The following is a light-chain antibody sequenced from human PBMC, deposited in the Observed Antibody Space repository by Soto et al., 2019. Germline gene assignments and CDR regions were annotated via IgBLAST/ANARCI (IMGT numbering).Light chain of an antibody. CDR2: DVS. CDR3: SSYTRSSTL. V-gene: IGLV2-14*01. J-gene: IGLJ2*01. CDR1: SSDVGGYNY. Sequence: QSVLTQPASVSGSPGQSITISCTGTSSDVGGYNYVSWYQQHPGKAPKLMIYDVSNRPSGVSNRFSGSKSGNTASLTISGLPAEDEADYYCSSYTRSSTLFGGGTKVTVL.